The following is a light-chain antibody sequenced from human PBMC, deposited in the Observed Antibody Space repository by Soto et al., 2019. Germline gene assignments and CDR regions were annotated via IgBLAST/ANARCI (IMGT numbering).Light chain of an antibody. CDR1: HSISSW. CDR2: DAS. J-gene: IGKJ2*03. Sequence: DIPITQSPSTLSPSAGDSITIPCRTSHSISSWLAWYQQKPGKAPELLIYDASNSESGVPSRFGGSGSGTEFPLTISSMKPDDVATYYCQQYNTYYSFGQGTKVDIK. V-gene: IGKV1-5*01. CDR3: QQYNTYYS.